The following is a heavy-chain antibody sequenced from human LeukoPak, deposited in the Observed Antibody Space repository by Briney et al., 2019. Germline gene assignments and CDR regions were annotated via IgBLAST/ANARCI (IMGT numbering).Heavy chain of an antibody. V-gene: IGHV1-2*02. CDR3: ASTRYDFWSGYSLEAAFDI. J-gene: IGHJ3*02. D-gene: IGHD3-3*01. CDR1: GYTFTGYY. CDR2: INPNSGGT. Sequence: ASVKVSCKASGYTFTGYYMHWVRQAPGHGLEWMGWINPNSGGTNYAQKFQGRVTMTRDTSISTAYMELSRLRSDDTAVYYCASTRYDFWSGYSLEAAFDIWGQGTMVTVSS.